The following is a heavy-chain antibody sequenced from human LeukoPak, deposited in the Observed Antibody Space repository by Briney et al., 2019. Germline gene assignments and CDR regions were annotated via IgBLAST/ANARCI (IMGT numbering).Heavy chain of an antibody. CDR3: ARQFYDYYGSGSYYEDY. J-gene: IGHJ4*02. CDR2: IYSGGST. CDR1: GFTVSSNY. V-gene: IGHV3-66*04. D-gene: IGHD3-10*01. Sequence: PGGSLRLSCAASGFTVSSNYMSWVRQAPGKGLEWVSVIYSGGSTYYADSVKGRFTISRDNSKNTLYLQMNSLRAEDTAVYYCARQFYDYYGSGSYYEDYWGQGTLVTVSS.